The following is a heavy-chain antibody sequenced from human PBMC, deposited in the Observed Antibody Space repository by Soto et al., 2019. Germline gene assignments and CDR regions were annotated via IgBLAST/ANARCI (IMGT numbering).Heavy chain of an antibody. D-gene: IGHD3-22*01. CDR2: ISYDGSNK. J-gene: IGHJ4*02. Sequence: PGGSLRLSCAASGFTFSSYGMHWVRQAPGKGLEWVAVISYDGSNKYYADSVKGRFTISRDNSKNTLYLQMNSLRAEDTAVYYCEKDVNIYDSSGYYDYWGQGTLVTVYS. V-gene: IGHV3-30*18. CDR1: GFTFSSYG. CDR3: EKDVNIYDSSGYYDY.